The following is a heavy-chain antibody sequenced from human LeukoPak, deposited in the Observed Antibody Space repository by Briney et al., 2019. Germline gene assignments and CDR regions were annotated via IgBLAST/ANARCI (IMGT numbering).Heavy chain of an antibody. D-gene: IGHD3-22*01. Sequence: GGSLRLSCAASGFSFSTYSMIWVRQAPGKGLEWVSSVSGTSEYIYYADSVRGRFTISRDNAQNSLYLQMNSLRAEDTAVYYCARDRGYYVFDYWGQGTLVTVSS. CDR2: VSGTSEYI. V-gene: IGHV3-21*01. CDR3: ARDRGYYVFDY. CDR1: GFSFSTYS. J-gene: IGHJ4*02.